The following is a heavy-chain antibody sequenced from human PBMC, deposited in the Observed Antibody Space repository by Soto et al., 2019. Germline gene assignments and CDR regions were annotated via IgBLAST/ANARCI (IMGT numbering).Heavy chain of an antibody. CDR3: ARDVGCSGGSCYNYFDY. CDR1: GFTFSSYA. J-gene: IGHJ4*02. V-gene: IGHV3-30-3*01. CDR2: ISYDGSNK. D-gene: IGHD2-15*01. Sequence: PGGSLRLSCAASGFTFSSYAMHWVRQAPGKGLEWVAVISYDGSNKYYADSVKGRFTISRDNSKNTLYLQMNSLRAEDTAVYYCARDVGCSGGSCYNYFDYWGQGTLVTVSS.